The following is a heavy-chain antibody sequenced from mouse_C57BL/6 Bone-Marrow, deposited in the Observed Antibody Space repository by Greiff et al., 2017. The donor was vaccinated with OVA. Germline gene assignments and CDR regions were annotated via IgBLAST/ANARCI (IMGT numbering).Heavy chain of an antibody. CDR2: IRSGGDYI. J-gene: IGHJ1*03. D-gene: IGHD1-1*01. CDR3: TRVDYYGSSYGYVDG. CDR1: GFTFSSYA. Sequence: EVHLVESGEGLVKPGGSLKLSCAASGFTFSSYAMSWVRQTPEKRLEWVAYIRSGGDYIYSADPVKGRFTISRDNARNTLYLQMSRLKSEDTAMYYCTRVDYYGSSYGYVDGWGTGTTGTVSS. V-gene: IGHV5-9-1*02.